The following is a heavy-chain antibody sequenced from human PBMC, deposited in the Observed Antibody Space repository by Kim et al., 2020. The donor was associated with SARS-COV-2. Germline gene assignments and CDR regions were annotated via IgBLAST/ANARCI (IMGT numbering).Heavy chain of an antibody. CDR1: GGTFSSYA. CDR3: ARVLLWFGNYYNWFDP. V-gene: IGHV1-69*13. CDR2: IIPIFGTA. J-gene: IGHJ5*02. D-gene: IGHD3-10*01. Sequence: SVKVSCKASGGTFSSYAISWVRQAPGQGLEWMGGIIPIFGTANYAQKFQGRVTITADESTSTAYMELSSLRSEDTAVYYCARVLLWFGNYYNWFDPWGQGTLVTVSS.